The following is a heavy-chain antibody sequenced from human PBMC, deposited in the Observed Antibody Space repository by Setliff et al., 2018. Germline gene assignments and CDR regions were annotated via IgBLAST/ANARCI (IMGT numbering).Heavy chain of an antibody. CDR3: GRGSDMSPNYIDV. D-gene: IGHD3-10*01. CDR2: LTASGDTT. CDR1: GFSFSSYA. V-gene: IGHV3-23*01. Sequence: PGGSLRLSCAASGFSFSSYAMSWVRQTPGKGLAWVSTLTASGDTTYYADSVQGRFTISRDNSKNTLYLQLNSLRAEDTAVYYCGRGSDMSPNYIDVWGKGTTVTVSS. J-gene: IGHJ6*03.